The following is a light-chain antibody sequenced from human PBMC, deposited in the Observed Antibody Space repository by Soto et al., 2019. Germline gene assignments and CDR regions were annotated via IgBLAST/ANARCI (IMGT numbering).Light chain of an antibody. CDR2: DTS. V-gene: IGKV3-11*01. J-gene: IGKJ4*01. Sequence: EIVLTQSPATLSLSPGEGATLSCRASQSVGSYLAWYQQIPGQAPRLLISDTSNRATGIPARFSGSGSGTDVTLTISTLEPEDFAVYYCQQRRDWPLTFGGGTKVEIK. CDR3: QQRRDWPLT. CDR1: QSVGSY.